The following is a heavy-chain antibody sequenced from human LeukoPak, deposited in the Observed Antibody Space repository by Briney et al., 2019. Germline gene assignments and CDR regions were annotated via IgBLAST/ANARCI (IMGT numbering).Heavy chain of an antibody. J-gene: IGHJ5*02. D-gene: IGHD3-22*01. CDR1: GYTFTSYD. CDR2: MNPNSGNT. V-gene: IGHV1-8*03. CDR3: ARDFPQYYDSSGFNWFDP. Sequence: ASVKVSCKASGYTFTSYDINWVRQATGQGLEWMGWMNPNSGNTGYAQKFQGRVTITRNTSISTAYMELSSLRSEDTAVYYCARDFPQYYDSSGFNWFDPWGQGTLVTVSS.